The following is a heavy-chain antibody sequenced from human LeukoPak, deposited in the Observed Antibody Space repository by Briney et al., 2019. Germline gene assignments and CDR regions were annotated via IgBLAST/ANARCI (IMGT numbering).Heavy chain of an antibody. Sequence: ASVKVSCRASGYTFTSYDINWVRQATGQGLEWMGWMNPNSGDTGYAQKFQGRVTMTRDMSTSTDYMELSSLRSEDTAIYYCARDNSVGDNAWWFDPWGQGTLVTVSS. CDR1: GYTFTSYD. D-gene: IGHD1-26*01. CDR3: ARDNSVGDNAWWFDP. V-gene: IGHV1-8*01. J-gene: IGHJ5*02. CDR2: MNPNSGDT.